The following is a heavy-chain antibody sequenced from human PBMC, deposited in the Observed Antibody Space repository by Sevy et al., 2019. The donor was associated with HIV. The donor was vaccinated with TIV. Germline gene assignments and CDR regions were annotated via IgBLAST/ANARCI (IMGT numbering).Heavy chain of an antibody. V-gene: IGHV3-7*01. CDR2: IRPDGSDK. Sequence: GGSLRLSCAASGFTFSPYWMTWVRQAPGKGLEWVANIRPDGSDKYYVDSVKGRFTISRDNAKNSLYLRMNSLRAEDTAMYYCARGVGLDCWGQGALVTVSS. CDR3: ARGVGLDC. D-gene: IGHD1-26*01. CDR1: GFTFSPYW. J-gene: IGHJ4*02.